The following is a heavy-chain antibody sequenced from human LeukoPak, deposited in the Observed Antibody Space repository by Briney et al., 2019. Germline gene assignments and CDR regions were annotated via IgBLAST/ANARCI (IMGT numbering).Heavy chain of an antibody. Sequence: SETLSLTCTVSGGSISSYYWSWIRQPPGKGLEWIGYIYYSGSTNYNPSLKSRVTISVDTSKNQFSLKLSSVTAADTAVYYCARRDTLDAFDIWGQGTMVTVSS. CDR2: IYYSGST. CDR1: GGSISSYY. CDR3: ARRDTLDAFDI. J-gene: IGHJ3*02. V-gene: IGHV4-59*01.